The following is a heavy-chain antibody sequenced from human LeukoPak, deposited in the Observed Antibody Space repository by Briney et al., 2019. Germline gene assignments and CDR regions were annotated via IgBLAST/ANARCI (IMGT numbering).Heavy chain of an antibody. V-gene: IGHV1-8*03. CDR1: GYTFTSYD. CDR2: LNPNIGNT. CDR3: AGGRDLGYCSSTSCYREGRFDP. Sequence: ASVKVSCKASGYTFTSYDINWVRQATGQGLEWMGWLNPNIGNTGYAQKFQCRVTITGNTSISTAYMELSSLRSEDTAVYYCAGGRDLGYCSSTSCYREGRFDPWGQGTLVTVSS. D-gene: IGHD2-2*02. J-gene: IGHJ5*02.